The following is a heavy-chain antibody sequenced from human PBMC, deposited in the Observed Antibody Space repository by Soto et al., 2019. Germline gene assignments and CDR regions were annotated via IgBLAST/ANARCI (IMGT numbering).Heavy chain of an antibody. CDR1: GYTFTSYA. CDR3: AKELVDIVSTPPS. J-gene: IGHJ4*02. Sequence: ASVKVSCKASGYTFTSYAMHWVRQAPGQRLEWMGWINAGNGNRKYSQKFQGRVTITRDTSASTAYMELSSLRSEDTAIYYCAKELVDIVSTPPSWGQGTLVTVSS. CDR2: INAGNGNR. D-gene: IGHD5-12*01. V-gene: IGHV1-3*01.